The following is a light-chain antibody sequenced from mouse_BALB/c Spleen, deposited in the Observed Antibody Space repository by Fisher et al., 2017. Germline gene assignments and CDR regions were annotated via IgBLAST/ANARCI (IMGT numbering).Light chain of an antibody. V-gene: IGKV4-51*01. CDR2: GTS. CDR3: QQWSGYPFT. CDR1: SSVSY. Sequence: DIVLTQSTAIMSASLGEEITLTCSASSSVSYMHWYQQKSGTSPKLWIYGTSNLASGVPARFSGSGAGISYSLTISSMEAENDATYYCQQWSGYPFTFGSGTKLEIK. J-gene: IGKJ4*01.